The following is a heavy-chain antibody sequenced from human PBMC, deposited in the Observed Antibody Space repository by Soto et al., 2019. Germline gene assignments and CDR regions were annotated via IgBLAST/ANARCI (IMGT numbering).Heavy chain of an antibody. Sequence: GGSLRLSCAASGFTFSSYAMSWVRQAPGKGLEWVSAISGSGGSTYYADSVKGRFTISRDNSKNTLYLQMNSLRAEDTAVYYCAKDGHYYDSSSDVAFDIWGQGTMVTVSS. CDR1: GFTFSSYA. CDR3: AKDGHYYDSSSDVAFDI. D-gene: IGHD3-22*01. J-gene: IGHJ3*02. CDR2: ISGSGGST. V-gene: IGHV3-23*01.